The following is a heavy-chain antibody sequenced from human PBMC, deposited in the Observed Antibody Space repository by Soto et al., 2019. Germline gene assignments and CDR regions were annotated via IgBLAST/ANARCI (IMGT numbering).Heavy chain of an antibody. V-gene: IGHV1-69*13. CDR3: ARGGSSGSYYAFDI. CDR2: IIPIFGTA. J-gene: IGHJ3*02. CDR1: GGTFSSYA. Sequence: SVKVSRKASGGTFSSYAISWVRQAPVQGLEWMGGIIPIFGTANYAQKFQGRVTITADESTSTAYMELSSLRPEDTAVYYCARGGSSGSYYAFDIWGQGTMVTVSS. D-gene: IGHD1-26*01.